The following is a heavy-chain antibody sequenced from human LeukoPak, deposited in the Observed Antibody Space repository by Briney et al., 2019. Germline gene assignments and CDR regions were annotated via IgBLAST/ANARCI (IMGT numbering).Heavy chain of an antibody. D-gene: IGHD4-17*01. Sequence: SVKVSCKASGDTFISYAISWVRRAPGQGLEWMGRIIPIFGIANYAQKFQGRVTITADKSTSTAYMELSSLRSEDTAVYYCARESGGDRYYYYYGMDVWGQGTRVTVSS. J-gene: IGHJ6*02. CDR2: IIPIFGIA. CDR3: ARESGGDRYYYYYGMDV. V-gene: IGHV1-69*04. CDR1: GDTFISYA.